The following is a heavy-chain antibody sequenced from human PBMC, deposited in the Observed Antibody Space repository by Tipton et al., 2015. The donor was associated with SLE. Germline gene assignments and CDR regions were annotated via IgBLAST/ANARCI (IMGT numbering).Heavy chain of an antibody. CDR3: ASRDYGDNWDFDL. CDR2: VYYSGNT. CDR1: GGSISSSSNY. V-gene: IGHV4-39*07. J-gene: IGHJ2*01. D-gene: IGHD4-17*01. Sequence: TLSLSCTVSGGSISSSSNYWGWIRQPPGKGLEWIGSVYYSGNTHYNPSLKSRVTISVDTSKNQFSLKLSSVTAADTAVYYYASRDYGDNWDFDLWGRGTLVTVSS.